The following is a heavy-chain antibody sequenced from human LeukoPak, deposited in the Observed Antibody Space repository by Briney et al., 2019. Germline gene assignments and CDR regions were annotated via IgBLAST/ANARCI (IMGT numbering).Heavy chain of an antibody. J-gene: IGHJ4*02. CDR3: AQATRSETYTHFDH. CDR1: GFTFSNYA. D-gene: IGHD3-10*01. Sequence: HPGGSLRLSCAASGFTFSNYAMVWVRHAPGKGLEWVSGISVTGNRYYADSVKGRFTISRDNSKNTLCLQMNRLRAEDTAVYYCAQATRSETYTHFDHWGQGTQVTVSS. CDR2: ISVTGNR. V-gene: IGHV3-23*01.